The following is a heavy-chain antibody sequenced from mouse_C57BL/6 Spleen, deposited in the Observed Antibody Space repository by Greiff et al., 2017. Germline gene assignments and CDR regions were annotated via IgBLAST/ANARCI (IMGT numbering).Heavy chain of an antibody. J-gene: IGHJ3*01. V-gene: IGHV1-64*01. CDR2: IHPNSGST. CDR3: ARRDSNYEGWFAY. CDR1: GYTFTSYW. Sequence: QVQLQQPGAELVKPGASVKLSCKASGYTFTSYWMHWVKQRPGQGLEWIGMIHPNSGSTNYNEKFTIKATLTVDKSSSTAYMQLSSLTSEDSAVYYCARRDSNYEGWFAYWGQGTLVTVSA. D-gene: IGHD2-5*01.